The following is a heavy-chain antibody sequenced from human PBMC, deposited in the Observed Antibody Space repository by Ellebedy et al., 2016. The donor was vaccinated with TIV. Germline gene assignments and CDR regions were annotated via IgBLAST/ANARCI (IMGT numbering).Heavy chain of an antibody. CDR3: ARARVSVVAAASYYYYGMDV. J-gene: IGHJ6*02. Sequence: SGPTLVKPTQTLTLTCTFSGFSLSTSGMCVSWIRQPPGKALEWLARIDWDDDKYYSTSLKTRLTISKDTSKNQVVLTMTNMDPVDTATYYCARARVSVVAAASYYYYGMDVWGQGTTVTVSS. CDR1: GFSLSTSGMC. CDR2: IDWDDDK. D-gene: IGHD2-15*01. V-gene: IGHV2-70*11.